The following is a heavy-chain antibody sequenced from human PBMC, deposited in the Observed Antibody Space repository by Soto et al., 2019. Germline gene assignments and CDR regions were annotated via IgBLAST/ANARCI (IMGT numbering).Heavy chain of an antibody. CDR2: ISGSGGTT. J-gene: IGHJ3*01. CDR3: AKGFIVVVNAIRPDDNFDV. CDR1: GFTFNTYA. V-gene: IGHV3-23*01. D-gene: IGHD2-21*01. Sequence: GGSLRLSCAASGFTFNTYAMNWVRQAPGKGLEWVASISGSGGTTYYADSVKGRFTVSRDTSKNTLFLQMNSLSAEDTAVYYCAKGFIVVVNAIRPDDNFDVWGQGTMVTV.